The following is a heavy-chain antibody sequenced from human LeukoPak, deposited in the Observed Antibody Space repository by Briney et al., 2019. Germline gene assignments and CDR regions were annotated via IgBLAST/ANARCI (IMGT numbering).Heavy chain of an antibody. Sequence: SETLSLTCAVYGASFSGYYWSWIRQPPGKGLEWIGEINHSGSTNYNPSLKSRVAMSVDTSKNLFSLKLSSVTAADTAVYYCARDSRGSVHNWFDPWGQGTLVTVSS. V-gene: IGHV4-34*01. CDR2: INHSGST. J-gene: IGHJ5*02. CDR3: ARDSRGSVHNWFDP. CDR1: GASFSGYY. D-gene: IGHD3-10*01.